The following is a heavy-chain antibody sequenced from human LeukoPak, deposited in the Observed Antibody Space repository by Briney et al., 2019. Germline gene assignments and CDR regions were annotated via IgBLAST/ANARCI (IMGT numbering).Heavy chain of an antibody. V-gene: IGHV3-21*01. CDR3: GRVGYGGELRPQLFDF. D-gene: IGHD1-26*01. Sequence: GGSLRLSCAASGFTFSSYSMNWVRQAPGKGLEWVSSISSSSSYIYYADSVKGRFTISRDNAKNSLYLQMNSLRAEDTAVYYCGRVGYGGELRPQLFDFWGKGKMVTVSS. CDR2: ISSSSSYI. J-gene: IGHJ3*01. CDR1: GFTFSSYS.